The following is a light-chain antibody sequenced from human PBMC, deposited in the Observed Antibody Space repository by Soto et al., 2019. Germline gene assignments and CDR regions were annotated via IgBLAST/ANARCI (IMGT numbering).Light chain of an antibody. CDR2: DAS. CDR1: QSISNR. J-gene: IGKJ4*01. CDR3: QQYKSYSLT. Sequence: DIQMTQSPSTLSASVGDRVTITCRASQSISNRLAWYQQKPGKAPKVLIYDASSLESGVPSRFSGSGSGTEFTLTISSLQPDDFATYHCQQYKSYSLTFGGGTKVEIK. V-gene: IGKV1-5*01.